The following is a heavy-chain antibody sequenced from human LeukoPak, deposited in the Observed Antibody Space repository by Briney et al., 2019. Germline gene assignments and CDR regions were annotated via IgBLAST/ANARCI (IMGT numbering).Heavy chain of an antibody. Sequence: GGSLRLSCAASGFTFSSYNMNWVRQAPGKGLEWVSSISSSSSYIYYADSVKGRFTISSDNAKNSLYLQMNSLRAEDTAVYYCARGMYYYGSGSSFDNWGQGTLVTVSS. J-gene: IGHJ4*02. CDR3: ARGMYYYGSGSSFDN. CDR2: ISSSSSYI. D-gene: IGHD3-10*01. CDR1: GFTFSSYN. V-gene: IGHV3-21*01.